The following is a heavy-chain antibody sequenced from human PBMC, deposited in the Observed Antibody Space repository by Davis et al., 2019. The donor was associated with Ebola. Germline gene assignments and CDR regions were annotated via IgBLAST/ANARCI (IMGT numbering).Heavy chain of an antibody. CDR3: ARFNTITGEPYDY. D-gene: IGHD7-27*01. CDR1: GGSITSYY. V-gene: IGHV4-4*07. Sequence: SETLSLTCIVSGGSITSYYWSWIRQPAGKGLEWIGRIYGGGSTTYNPSLDSRVTMSVDRSKNQFSLKLTSVTAADTAVYFCARFNTITGEPYDYWGQGTLVTVSS. CDR2: IYGGGST. J-gene: IGHJ4*02.